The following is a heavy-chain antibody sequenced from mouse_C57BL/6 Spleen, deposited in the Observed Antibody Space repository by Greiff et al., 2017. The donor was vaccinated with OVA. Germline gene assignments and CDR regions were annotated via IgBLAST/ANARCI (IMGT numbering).Heavy chain of an antibody. Sequence: VQLQQSGAELVRPGASVTLSCKASGYTFTDYEMHWVKQTPVHGLKWIGAIDPETGGTAYNQKFKGKAILTADKSSSTAYMELRSLTSEDSAVYYCTREAQATSYYAMDYWGQGTSVTVSS. D-gene: IGHD3-2*02. CDR2: IDPETGGT. CDR1: GYTFTDYE. V-gene: IGHV1-15*01. J-gene: IGHJ4*01. CDR3: TREAQATSYYAMDY.